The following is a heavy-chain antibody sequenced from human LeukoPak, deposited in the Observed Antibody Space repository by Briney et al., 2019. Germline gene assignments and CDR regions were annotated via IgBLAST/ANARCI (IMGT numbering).Heavy chain of an antibody. Sequence: PSETLSLTCAVSGGSISSGGYSWSWIRQPPGKGLEWIGYIYHSGSTYYNPSLKRRVTISVDRSKNQFSLKLSSVTAADTAVYYCARVDRLGPGYDAFDIWGQGTMVTVSS. CDR3: ARVDRLGPGYDAFDI. D-gene: IGHD3-9*01. V-gene: IGHV4-30-2*01. CDR1: GGSISSGGYS. J-gene: IGHJ3*02. CDR2: IYHSGST.